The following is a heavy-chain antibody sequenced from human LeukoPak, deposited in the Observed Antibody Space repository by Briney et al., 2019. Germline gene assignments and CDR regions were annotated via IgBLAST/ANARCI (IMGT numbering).Heavy chain of an antibody. V-gene: IGHV4-59*08. CDR1: GGSTSSYY. D-gene: IGHD3-10*01. CDR2: IYYSGST. Sequence: PSETLSLTCTVSGGSTSSYYWSWIRQPPGKGLEWIGYIYYSGSTNYNPSLKSRVTISVDTSKNQFSLKLSSVTAADTAVYYCARHHSYYGSGSYYKGIDYWGQGTLVTVSS. CDR3: ARHHSYYGSGSYYKGIDY. J-gene: IGHJ4*02.